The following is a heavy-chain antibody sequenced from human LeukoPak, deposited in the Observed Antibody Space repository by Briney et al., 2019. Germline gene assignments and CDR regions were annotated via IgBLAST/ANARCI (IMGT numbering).Heavy chain of an antibody. D-gene: IGHD3-10*01. CDR2: ISSSGSTI. CDR1: GFTFSSYE. Sequence: GGSLRLSCAASGFTFSSYEMNWVRQAPGKGLEWVSYISSSGSTIYYADSVKGRFTISRDNAKNSLYLQMNSLRAEDTAVYFCARDYYGDDPWGQGTLVTVSS. V-gene: IGHV3-48*03. J-gene: IGHJ5*02. CDR3: ARDYYGDDP.